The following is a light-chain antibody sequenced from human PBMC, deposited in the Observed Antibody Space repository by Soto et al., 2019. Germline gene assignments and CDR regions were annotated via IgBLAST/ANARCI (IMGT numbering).Light chain of an antibody. CDR2: AAS. CDR1: QSIISY. V-gene: IGKV1-39*01. Sequence: DIQMTQSPSSLSASVGDRVTITCQSSQSIISYLNWYQQKAGKAPQLLIYAASSLQSGVPARFIGSGSGTDFILSISSLQPEDSAIYYCQQSYSSPRTFGQGTKLEI. J-gene: IGKJ2*01. CDR3: QQSYSSPRT.